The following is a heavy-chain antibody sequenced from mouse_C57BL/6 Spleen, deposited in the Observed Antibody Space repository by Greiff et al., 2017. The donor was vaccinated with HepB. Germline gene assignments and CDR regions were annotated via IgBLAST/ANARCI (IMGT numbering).Heavy chain of an antibody. D-gene: IGHD4-1*01. V-gene: IGHV5-6*02. CDR2: ISSGGSYT. CDR3: ARHETLGDY. CDR1: GFTFSSYG. J-gene: IGHJ2*01. Sequence: DVKLVESGGDLVKPGGSLKLSCAASGFTFSSYGMSWVRQTPDKRLEWVATISSGGSYTYYPDSVKGRFTISRDNAKNTLYLQMSSLKSEDTAMYYCARHETLGDYWGQGTTLTVSS.